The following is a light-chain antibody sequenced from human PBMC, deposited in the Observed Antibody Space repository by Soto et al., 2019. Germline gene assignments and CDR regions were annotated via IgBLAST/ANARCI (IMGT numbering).Light chain of an antibody. CDR2: EVN. CDR3: SSYVGNTNWGV. J-gene: IGLJ2*01. Sequence: QSALIQPPSASGSPGQSVTISCTGTSSDVGGYEYVSWYQQHPGKAPKLMIYEVNKRPSGVPDRFSGSKSGNTASLTVSGLQAEDEADYYCSSYVGNTNWGVFGGGTKLTVL. V-gene: IGLV2-8*01. CDR1: SSDVGGYEY.